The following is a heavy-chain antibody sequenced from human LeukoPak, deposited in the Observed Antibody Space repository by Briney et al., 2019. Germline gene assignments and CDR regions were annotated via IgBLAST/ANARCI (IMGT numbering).Heavy chain of an antibody. J-gene: IGHJ5*02. D-gene: IGHD5-18*01. Sequence: SETLSLTCTVSGGSTSSSNYYWGWIRQPPGKGLEWIGGIHYSGNTYYNPSLKSRVTISVDTSKNQFSLKLNSLTATDTAVYYCARLPTGYPNWFDTWGQGILVTVSS. CDR1: GGSTSSSNYY. CDR3: ARLPTGYPNWFDT. CDR2: IHYSGNT. V-gene: IGHV4-39*01.